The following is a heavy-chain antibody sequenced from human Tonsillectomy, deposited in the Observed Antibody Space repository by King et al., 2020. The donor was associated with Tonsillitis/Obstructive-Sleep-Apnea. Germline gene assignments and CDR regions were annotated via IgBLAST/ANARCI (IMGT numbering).Heavy chain of an antibody. J-gene: IGHJ4*02. D-gene: IGHD3-16*01. CDR1: GYNFTTYW. CDR2: IYPSDSDT. Sequence: QLVQSGSEVKKPGESLKISCKASGYNFTTYWIGWVRQMPGKGLEWMGVIYPSDSDTRYSPSFQGQVTFSADKSITTAYLQWGPLKASDTAIYYCARRATFDYYFDSWGQGTLVTVSS. CDR3: ARRATFDYYFDS. V-gene: IGHV5-51*01.